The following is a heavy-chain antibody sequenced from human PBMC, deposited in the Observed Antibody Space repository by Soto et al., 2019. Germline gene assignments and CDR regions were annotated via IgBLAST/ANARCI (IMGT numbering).Heavy chain of an antibody. Sequence: EVQLVESGGGRVKPGGSLRPSCAASGFTFTRYSMNWVRQAPGKGLEWVSSISSTTNYIDYADSMKGRCTVSRDNAKKSVYLEMNSLSAEDTAVYYCARESEDLASNFDYWGQGTLVTVSS. J-gene: IGHJ4*02. V-gene: IGHV3-21*01. CDR2: ISSTTNYI. CDR3: ARESEDLASNFDY. CDR1: GFTFTRYS.